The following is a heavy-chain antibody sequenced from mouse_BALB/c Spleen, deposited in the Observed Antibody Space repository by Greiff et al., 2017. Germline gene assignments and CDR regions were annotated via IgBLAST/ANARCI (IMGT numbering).Heavy chain of an antibody. V-gene: IGHV5-6-5*01. CDR1: GFTFSSYA. CDR2: ISSGGST. D-gene: IGHD1-1*01. Sequence: DVQLVESGGGLVKPGGSLKLSCAASGFTFSSYAMSWVRQTPEKRLEWVASISSGGSTYYPDSVKGRFTISRDNARNILYLQMSSLRSEDTAMYYCARGLYYGSSWGQGTTLTVSS. J-gene: IGHJ2*01. CDR3: ARGLYYGSS.